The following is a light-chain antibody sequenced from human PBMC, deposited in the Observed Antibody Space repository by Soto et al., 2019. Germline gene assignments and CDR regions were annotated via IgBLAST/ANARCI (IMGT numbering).Light chain of an antibody. V-gene: IGKV1-27*01. CDR3: QKYNSAPRT. CDR1: QTISSW. CDR2: AAS. J-gene: IGKJ1*01. Sequence: DIQMTQSPSTLSGSVGDRVTITCRASQTISSWLAWYQQKPGKAPKLLIYAASTLQSGVPSRFGGSGSGTDFTLTISSLQPEDVATYYCQKYNSAPRTFGQGTKVDIK.